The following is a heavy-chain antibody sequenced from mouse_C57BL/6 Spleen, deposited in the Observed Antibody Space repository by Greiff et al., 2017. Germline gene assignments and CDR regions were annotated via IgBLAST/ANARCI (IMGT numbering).Heavy chain of an antibody. CDR3: ARRVYGNYVAWFAY. Sequence: VQLQQSGPELVKPGASVKISCKASGYTFTDYYMNWVKQSHGKSLEWIGDINPNNGGTSYNQKFKGKATLTVDKSSSTAYMVLRSLTSEDSAVYYCARRVYGNYVAWFAYWGQGTLVTVSA. J-gene: IGHJ3*01. D-gene: IGHD2-1*01. CDR1: GYTFTDYY. V-gene: IGHV1-26*01. CDR2: INPNNGGT.